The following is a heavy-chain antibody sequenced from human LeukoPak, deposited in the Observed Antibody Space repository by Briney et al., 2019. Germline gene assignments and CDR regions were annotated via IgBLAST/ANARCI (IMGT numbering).Heavy chain of an antibody. D-gene: IGHD3-10*01. CDR1: GFTFDDYA. CDR3: GKDSYGGSGSYYLYSFDM. CDR2: ISWNSGSI. V-gene: IGHV3-9*01. Sequence: GGSLRLSCAASGFTFDDYAMHWVRQAPGKGLEWVSGISWNSGSIGYADSVKGRFTISRDNAKNSLYLQMSSLRDEDTALYYCGKDSYGGSGSYYLYSFDMWGQGTMVTVSS. J-gene: IGHJ3*02.